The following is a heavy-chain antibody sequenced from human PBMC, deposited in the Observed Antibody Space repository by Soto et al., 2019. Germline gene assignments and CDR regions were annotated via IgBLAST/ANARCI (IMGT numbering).Heavy chain of an antibody. V-gene: IGHV4-59*01. CDR2: LYNTGST. Sequence: ETLSLTCTVSGASISRYYWSWIRQSPGKGLEWIGYLYNTGSTIYNPSHKSRDTISVDTSKNQFSLKLSSVTAADTAVYYCARYVSLWFNWFDPCVQRNLVSVSS. CDR3: ARYVSLWFNWFDP. D-gene: IGHD3-10*01. J-gene: IGHJ5*02. CDR1: GASISRYY.